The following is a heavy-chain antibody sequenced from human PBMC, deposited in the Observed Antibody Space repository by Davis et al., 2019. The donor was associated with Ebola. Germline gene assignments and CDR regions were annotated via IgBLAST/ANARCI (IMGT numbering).Heavy chain of an antibody. CDR2: TTGGGGST. Sequence: PGGSLRLSCAAFGITLHKHGMSWVRHAPGRGLAWVPTTTGGGGSTYYADSVKGRFTISRDNSKNTLFLQMNSLRAEDTAVYYCAKLSPPRTFYDNYGKDVWGQGTTVTVSS. V-gene: IGHV3-23*01. J-gene: IGHJ6*02. CDR3: AKLSPPRTFYDNYGKDV. D-gene: IGHD3-16*01. CDR1: GITLHKHG.